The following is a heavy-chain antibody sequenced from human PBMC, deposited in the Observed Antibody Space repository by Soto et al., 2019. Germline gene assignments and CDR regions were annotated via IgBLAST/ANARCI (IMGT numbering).Heavy chain of an antibody. Sequence: GGSLRLSCAASGFNFSSYGMHWVRQAPGKGLEWVAVISYDGSDTYYADSVRGRFIISRDNSRNTLYLQLNILGAEDTAVYYCAKAPADCTGGDCSFYFRHWGRGGLVTVSS. V-gene: IGHV3-30*18. D-gene: IGHD2-8*02. CDR1: GFNFSSYG. J-gene: IGHJ4*02. CDR3: AKAPADCTGGDCSFYFRH. CDR2: ISYDGSDT.